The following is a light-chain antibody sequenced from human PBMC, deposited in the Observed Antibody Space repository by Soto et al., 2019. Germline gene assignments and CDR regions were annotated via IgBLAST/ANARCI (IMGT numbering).Light chain of an antibody. CDR3: SSYTSSSTLV. J-gene: IGLJ2*01. CDR1: SSNIGGTNY. CDR2: SNN. Sequence: QSVLTQPPSASGTPGQRVFISCSGSSSNIGGTNYAYWYQQLPGAAPKLLMHSNNLRPSGVSNRFSGSKSGNTASLTISGLQAEDEADYYCSSYTSSSTLVFGGGTQLTVL. V-gene: IGLV1-47*02.